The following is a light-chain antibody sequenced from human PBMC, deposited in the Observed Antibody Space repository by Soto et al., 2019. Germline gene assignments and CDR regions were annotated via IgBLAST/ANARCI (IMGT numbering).Light chain of an antibody. CDR2: NTN. V-gene: IGLV8-61*01. Sequence: QTVVTQEPSFSVSPGGTVTLTCGLTSGSVTATNYPSWYQQTPGQAPRTLMYNTNTRSSGVPVRFSGSMLGNKAALTITGAQTEDESDYYCLLYMGSGTWAFGGGTKLTVL. CDR1: SGSVTATNY. J-gene: IGLJ2*01. CDR3: LLYMGSGTWA.